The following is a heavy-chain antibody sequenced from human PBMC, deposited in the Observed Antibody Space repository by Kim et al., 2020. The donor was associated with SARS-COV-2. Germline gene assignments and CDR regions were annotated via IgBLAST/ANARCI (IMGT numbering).Heavy chain of an antibody. CDR3: ARIGYSGSDWFDP. Sequence: SETLSLTCAVYGGSFSGYYWSWIRQPPGKGLEWIGEINHSGSTNYNPSLKSRVTISVDTSKNQFSLKLSSVTAADTAVYYCARIGYSGSDWFDPWGQGTL. CDR2: INHSGST. CDR1: GGSFSGYY. D-gene: IGHD5-12*01. V-gene: IGHV4-34*01. J-gene: IGHJ5*02.